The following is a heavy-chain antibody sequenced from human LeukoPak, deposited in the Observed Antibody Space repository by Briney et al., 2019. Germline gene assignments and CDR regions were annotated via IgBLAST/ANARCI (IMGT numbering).Heavy chain of an antibody. CDR2: ISGYGGVT. V-gene: IGHV3-64D*06. J-gene: IGHJ4*02. CDR1: GFTFSSYA. CDR3: VKLDSGFYCSGLDY. Sequence: GGSLRLSCSASGFTFSSYAMHWVRQAPGKGLEHVSAISGYGGVTYYADSVKGRFTISRDNSKNTLYLQMSSLRAEDTAVYYCVKLDSGFYCSGLDYWGQGTLVTVSS. D-gene: IGHD3-22*01.